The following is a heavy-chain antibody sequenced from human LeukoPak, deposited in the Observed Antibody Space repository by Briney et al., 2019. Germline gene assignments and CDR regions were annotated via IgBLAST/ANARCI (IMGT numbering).Heavy chain of an antibody. V-gene: IGHV3-30*04. Sequence: PGGSLTLSCAASGFTFSSYAMHWVREAPGKGLEGVAVISYDGSNKYYGDSVKGRFTISRDNSKNTLYLQMNSLRAEDTAVYYCARDAPIPRGYSYGLDYWGQGTLVTVSS. D-gene: IGHD5-18*01. CDR2: ISYDGSNK. CDR1: GFTFSSYA. CDR3: ARDAPIPRGYSYGLDY. J-gene: IGHJ4*02.